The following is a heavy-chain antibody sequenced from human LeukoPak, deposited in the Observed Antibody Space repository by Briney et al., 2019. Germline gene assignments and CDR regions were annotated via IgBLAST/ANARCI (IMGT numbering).Heavy chain of an antibody. CDR3: ARAPPSYCSSTSCYYDAFDI. Sequence: ASVKASCKASGYTFTGYYMHWVRQAPGQGLEWMGGIIPIFGTANYAQKLQGRVTITADESTSTAYMELSSLRSEDTAVYYCARAPPSYCSSTSCYYDAFDIWGQGTMVTVSS. CDR1: GYTFTGYY. J-gene: IGHJ3*02. D-gene: IGHD2-2*01. V-gene: IGHV1-69*13. CDR2: IIPIFGTA.